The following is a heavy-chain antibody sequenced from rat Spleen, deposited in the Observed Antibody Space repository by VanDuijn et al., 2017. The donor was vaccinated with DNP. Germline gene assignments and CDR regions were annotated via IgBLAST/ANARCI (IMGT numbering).Heavy chain of an antibody. J-gene: IGHJ2*01. Sequence: EVQLVESGGGLVQPGRSLKLSCAASGFTFSDYNMAWVRQAPTKGLEWVATISYDGSTTFYRDSVKGRFTISRDNAKSTLYLQMDSLRSEDTATYYCATHRDYWGQGVMVTVSS. CDR3: ATHRDY. V-gene: IGHV5S10*01. CDR2: ISYDGSTT. CDR1: GFTFSDYN.